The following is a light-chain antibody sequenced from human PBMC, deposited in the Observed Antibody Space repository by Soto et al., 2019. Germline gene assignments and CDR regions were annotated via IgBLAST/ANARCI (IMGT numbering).Light chain of an antibody. Sequence: EIVLTQSPATLSLSPGERATLSCRASQSVSSYLAWYQQKPGQAPRLLVYDASNRATGIPARFSGSGSGTDFTLTISGLEPEDFAVYYCQQYGRSSTFGGGTKVEIK. CDR2: DAS. J-gene: IGKJ4*01. CDR3: QQYGRSST. V-gene: IGKV3-11*01. CDR1: QSVSSY.